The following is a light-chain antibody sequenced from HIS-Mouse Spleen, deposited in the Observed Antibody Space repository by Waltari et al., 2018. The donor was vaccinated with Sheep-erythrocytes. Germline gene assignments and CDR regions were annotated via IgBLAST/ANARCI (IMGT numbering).Light chain of an antibody. Sequence: QSALTQPRPVSGSPGQSVTIPCTGTSSDVGGYHYVAWYQQHPGKAPKLMIYDVSKRPSGVPDRFSGSKSGNTASLTISGLQAEDEADYYCCSYAGSYNHVFATGTKVTVL. V-gene: IGLV2-11*01. CDR1: SSDVGGYHY. CDR2: DVS. J-gene: IGLJ1*01. CDR3: CSYAGSYNHV.